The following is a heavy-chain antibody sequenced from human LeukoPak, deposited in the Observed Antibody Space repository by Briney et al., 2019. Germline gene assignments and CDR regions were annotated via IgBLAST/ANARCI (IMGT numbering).Heavy chain of an antibody. CDR3: ARDRRKKDIVVVPAAN. V-gene: IGHV3-66*01. J-gene: IGHJ4*02. CDR1: GFTVSSNY. D-gene: IGHD2-2*01. CDR2: IYSGGST. Sequence: GGPLRLSCAASGFTVSSNYISWVRQAPGKGLEWVSVIYSGGSTYYADSVKGRFTISRDNSKNTLYLQMNSLRAEDTAVYYCARDRRKKDIVVVPAANWGQGTLVTVSS.